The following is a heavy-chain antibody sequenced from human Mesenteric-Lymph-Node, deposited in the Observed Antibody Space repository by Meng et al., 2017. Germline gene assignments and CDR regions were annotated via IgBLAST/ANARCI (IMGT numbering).Heavy chain of an antibody. CDR2: IIPIFGTA. CDR1: GGTFSSYA. CDR3: ARDCSSTSCLDY. Sequence: QGQLVQSGAEVKKPWSSVKVSCKASGGTFSSYAISWVRQAPGQGLEWMGGIIPIFGTANYAQKFQGRVTITTDESTSTAYMELSSLRSEDTAVYYCARDCSSTSCLDYWGQGTLVTVSS. D-gene: IGHD2-2*01. V-gene: IGHV1-69*05. J-gene: IGHJ4*02.